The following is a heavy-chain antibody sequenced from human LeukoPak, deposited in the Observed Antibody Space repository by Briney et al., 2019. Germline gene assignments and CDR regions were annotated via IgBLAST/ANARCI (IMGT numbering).Heavy chain of an antibody. J-gene: IGHJ5*02. V-gene: IGHV1-8*01. CDR2: MNPNSGNT. Sequence: GASVKVSCKASGYTFTSYDINWVRQATGQGLEWMGWMNPNSGNTGYAQKSQGRVTMTRNTSISTAYMELSSLRSEDTAVYYCARGGYCSGGSCYLWFDPWGQGTLVTVSS. D-gene: IGHD2-15*01. CDR1: GYTFTSYD. CDR3: ARGGYCSGGSCYLWFDP.